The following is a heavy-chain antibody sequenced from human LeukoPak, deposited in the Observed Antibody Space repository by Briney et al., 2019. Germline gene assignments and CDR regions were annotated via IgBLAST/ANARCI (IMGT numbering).Heavy chain of an antibody. V-gene: IGHV3-33*01. CDR2: IWYDGSNK. CDR1: GFTFSSYG. CDR3: ARDRGAYCSGGSCYSRNWFDP. Sequence: GGSLRLSCAASGFTFSSYGMHWVRQAPGKGLEWVAVIWYDGSNKYYADSVKGRFTISRDNSKNTLYLQMNSLRAEDTAVYYCARDRGAYCSGGSCYSRNWFDPWGQGTLVTVSS. D-gene: IGHD2-15*01. J-gene: IGHJ5*02.